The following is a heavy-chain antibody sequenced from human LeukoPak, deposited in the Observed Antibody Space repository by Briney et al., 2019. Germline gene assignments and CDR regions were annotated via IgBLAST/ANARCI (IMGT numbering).Heavy chain of an antibody. CDR3: ARGCSYAWVYFDY. V-gene: IGHV3-30*04. J-gene: IGHJ4*02. Sequence: GGSLRLSCAASGFTFSSYAMHWVRQAPGKGLEWVAVISYDGSNKYYADSVKGRFTISRDNSKNTLYLQMNSLRAEDTAVYYCARGCSYAWVYFDYWGQGTLVTVSS. CDR2: ISYDGSNK. CDR1: GFTFSSYA. D-gene: IGHD5-18*01.